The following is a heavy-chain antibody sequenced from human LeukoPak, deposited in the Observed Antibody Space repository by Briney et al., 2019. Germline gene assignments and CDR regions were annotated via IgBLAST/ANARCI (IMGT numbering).Heavy chain of an antibody. D-gene: IGHD3-9*01. J-gene: IGHJ4*02. V-gene: IGHV3-9*01. Sequence: PGGSLRLSCAASGFTFDDYAMHWVRQAPGKGLEWVSGISWNSGSIGYADSVKGRSTISRDNAKNSLYLQMNSLRAEDTALYCCARGGYDILTGYYTDFDYWGQGTLVTVSS. CDR2: ISWNSGSI. CDR1: GFTFDDYA. CDR3: ARGGYDILTGYYTDFDY.